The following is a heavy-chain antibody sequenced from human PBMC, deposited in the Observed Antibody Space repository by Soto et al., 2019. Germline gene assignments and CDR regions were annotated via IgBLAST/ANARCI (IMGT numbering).Heavy chain of an antibody. CDR1: GFTFSGSA. CDR2: IRSKANSYAT. V-gene: IGHV3-73*01. CDR3: TRHHPFYGMDV. J-gene: IGHJ6*02. Sequence: GGSLRLSCAASGFTFSGSAMHWVRQASGKGLEWVGRIRSKANSYATAYAASVKGRFTISRDDSKNTAYLQMNSLKTEDTAVYYCTRHHPFYGMDVWGQGTTVTVSS.